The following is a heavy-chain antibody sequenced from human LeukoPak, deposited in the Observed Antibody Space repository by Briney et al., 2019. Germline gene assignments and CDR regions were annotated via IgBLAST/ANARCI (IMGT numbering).Heavy chain of an antibody. Sequence: SETLSLTCSVSGGSMSDSITWGWVRQPPGKGLEWLANIHDDGRTAPNPSLRSRLTISQDRSKNQFSLKVSSVTAADTAVYYCARDRGSGSNLGYNWFDPWGQGTLVTVSS. D-gene: IGHD1-26*01. CDR3: ARDRGSGSNLGYNWFDP. V-gene: IGHV4/OR15-8*01. J-gene: IGHJ5*02. CDR1: GGSMSDSIT. CDR2: IHDDGRT.